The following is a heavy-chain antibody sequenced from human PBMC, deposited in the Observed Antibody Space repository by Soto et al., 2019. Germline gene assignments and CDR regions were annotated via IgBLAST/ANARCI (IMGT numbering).Heavy chain of an antibody. V-gene: IGHV3-13*01. J-gene: IGHJ5*02. D-gene: IGHD3-10*01. CDR2: IGTAGDT. CDR3: ARDRGNNWFVP. Sequence: PGGSLRLSCAASGFTFSSYDMHWVRQATGKGLEWVSAIGTAGDTYYPGSVKGRFTISRENAKNSLYLQMNSLRAGDTAVYYCARDRGNNWFVPWGQGTLVTVSS. CDR1: GFTFSSYD.